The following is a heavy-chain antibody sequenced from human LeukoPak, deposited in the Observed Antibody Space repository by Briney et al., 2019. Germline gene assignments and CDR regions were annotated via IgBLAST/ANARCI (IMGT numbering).Heavy chain of an antibody. CDR2: MSGSGGST. J-gene: IGHJ6*02. Sequence: GGSLRLSCAASGFTFSIYAMTGVRQAPGKGLEGVSAMSGSGGSTYYADSVRGRFTISRDNSKNTLYLQMNSLRAEATAVSYCAKDFPGGWSGSYVGGMAVWGQGTTVTVSS. CDR1: GFTFSIYA. CDR3: AKDFPGGWSGSYVGGMAV. V-gene: IGHV3-23*01. D-gene: IGHD3-3*01.